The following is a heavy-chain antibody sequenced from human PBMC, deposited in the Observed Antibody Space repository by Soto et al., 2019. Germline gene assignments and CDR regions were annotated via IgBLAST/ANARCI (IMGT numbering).Heavy chain of an antibody. CDR2: IVVGSGNT. CDR3: YARPTNRNLFAS. D-gene: IGHD4-4*01. V-gene: IGHV1-58*01. J-gene: IGHJ5*02. Sequence: GASVKVSCKASGFTFTSSAVQWVRQARGQRLEWIGWIVVGSGNTNYAQKFQERVTITRDMSTSTACMELSSLRSEDTAVYFCYARPTNRNLFASSSQGSFVIVSS. CDR1: GFTFTSSA.